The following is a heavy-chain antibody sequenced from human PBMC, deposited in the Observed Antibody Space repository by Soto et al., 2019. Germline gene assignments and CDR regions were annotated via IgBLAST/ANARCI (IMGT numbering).Heavy chain of an antibody. CDR1: GFTFSSYG. CDR2: ISNDGNNK. V-gene: IGHV3-30*18. J-gene: IGHJ4*02. CDR3: AKGPSTYYCDY. Sequence: QVQLVESGGGVVQPGRSLRLSCAASGFTFSSYGLHWVRQAPGKGLEWVALISNDGNNKQYVDSVKGRFTISRDNSKNTLCLEMNSLRLEDTAVYYCAKGPSTYYCDYWGQGALVTVSS.